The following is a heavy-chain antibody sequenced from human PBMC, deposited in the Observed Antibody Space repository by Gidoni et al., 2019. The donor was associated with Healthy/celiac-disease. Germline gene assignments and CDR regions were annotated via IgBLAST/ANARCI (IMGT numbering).Heavy chain of an antibody. CDR1: GYTLTELS. CDR2: FDPEDGET. J-gene: IGHJ2*01. V-gene: IGHV1-24*01. CDR3: AKIKSSGWSRHDPDYWYFDL. Sequence: QVQLVQSGAEVKKPGASVKVSCKVSGYTLTELSMHWVRQAPGKGLEWMGGFDPEDGETIYAQKFQGRVTMTEDTSTDTAYMELSSLRSEDTAVYYCAKIKSSGWSRHDPDYWYFDLWGRGTLVTVSS. D-gene: IGHD6-19*01.